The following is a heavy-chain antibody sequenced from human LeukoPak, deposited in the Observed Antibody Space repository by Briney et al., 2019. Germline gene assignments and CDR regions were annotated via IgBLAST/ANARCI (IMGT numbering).Heavy chain of an antibody. V-gene: IGHV4-39*07. CDR2: IYYSGST. CDR1: GGSISSSSYY. D-gene: IGHD6-13*01. J-gene: IGHJ6*03. CDR3: ARGRVSSSSWSSTYYYYFYMDV. Sequence: SETLSLTCTVSGGSISSSSYYWGWIRQPPGKGLEWIGSIYYSGSTYYNPSLKSRVTISVDTSKNQFSLKLSSVTAADTAVYFCARGRVSSSSWSSTYYYYFYMDVWGKGTTVTVSS.